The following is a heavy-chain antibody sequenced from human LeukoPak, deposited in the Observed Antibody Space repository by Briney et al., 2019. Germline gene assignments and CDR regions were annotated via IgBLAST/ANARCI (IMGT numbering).Heavy chain of an antibody. CDR1: GYTFTSYG. D-gene: IGHD3-16*01. V-gene: IGHV1-69*04. J-gene: IGHJ6*02. CDR2: IIPILGIA. CDR3: VKKPAGGFYYGMDA. Sequence: ASVKVSCKASGYTFTSYGISWVRQAPGQGLEWMGRIIPILGIANYAQKFQGRVTITADKSTSTAYMELSSLRSEDTAVYYCVKKPAGGFYYGMDAWGQGTTVTVSS.